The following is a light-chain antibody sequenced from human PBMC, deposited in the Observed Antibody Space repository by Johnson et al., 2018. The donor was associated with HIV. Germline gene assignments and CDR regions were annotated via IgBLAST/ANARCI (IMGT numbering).Light chain of an antibody. Sequence: QSILTQPPSVSAAPGQKVTISCSGSSSNIGNNYVSWYQQVPGAAPKLLIYDNNKRPSGIADRFSGSKSGTSATLGITGLQTGDEADYYCGTLDNGLSGYVFGTGTKVTVL. CDR1: SSNIGNNY. J-gene: IGLJ1*01. CDR2: DNN. CDR3: GTLDNGLSGYV. V-gene: IGLV1-51*01.